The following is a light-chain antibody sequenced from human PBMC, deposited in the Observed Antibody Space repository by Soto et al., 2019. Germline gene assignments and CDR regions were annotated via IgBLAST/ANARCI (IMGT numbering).Light chain of an antibody. CDR2: ATS. CDR1: QGVSGW. CDR3: LQHNSYPRT. Sequence: DTQLTQSPSSVSASVPDRVTITCRASQGVSGWLAWYQQKPGKAPNLLIYATSNLQSGVPSRFSGSGSGTEFTLTISSLQPEDFATYYCLQHNSYPRTFGQGTKVDIK. V-gene: IGKV1-12*01. J-gene: IGKJ1*01.